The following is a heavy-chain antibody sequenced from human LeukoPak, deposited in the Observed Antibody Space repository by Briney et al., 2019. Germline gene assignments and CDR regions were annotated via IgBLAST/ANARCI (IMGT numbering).Heavy chain of an antibody. Sequence: GGSLRLSCAASGFTFSGYWMHWVRQAPGKGLVWVSRINTDGSTTNHADFVKGRFIISRDNAENTLSLQMNSLRAEDTAVYYCRYYYDSSGYYGALDYWGQGTLVTVSS. V-gene: IGHV3-74*01. CDR2: INTDGSTT. CDR1: GFTFSGYW. D-gene: IGHD3-22*01. CDR3: RYYYDSSGYYGALDY. J-gene: IGHJ4*02.